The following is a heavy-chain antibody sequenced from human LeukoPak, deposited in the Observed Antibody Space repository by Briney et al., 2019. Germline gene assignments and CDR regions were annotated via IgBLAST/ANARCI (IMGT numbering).Heavy chain of an antibody. D-gene: IGHD5-24*01. Sequence: GGSLRLSCAASGFNVSRKYLSWVRQAPGKGLEWVSVIYSGGTTYYADSVKGRFTISRDSSKNTLYLQMNSLRVEDTAVYYCAREGISNGYNRLYYFDRWGQGALVTVSS. J-gene: IGHJ4*02. CDR3: AREGISNGYNRLYYFDR. CDR2: IYSGGTT. V-gene: IGHV3-53*01. CDR1: GFNVSRKY.